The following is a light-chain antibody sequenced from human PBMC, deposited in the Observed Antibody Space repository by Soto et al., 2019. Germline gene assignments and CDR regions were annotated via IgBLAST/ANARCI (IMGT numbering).Light chain of an antibody. J-gene: IGLJ2*01. CDR1: NSDVGGYNY. V-gene: IGLV2-8*01. CDR3: SSYAGNNNLV. Sequence: QSALTQPRSVSGSPGQSVTISCTGTNSDVGGYNYVSWYQQHPGKAPKLIIYEVSKRPSGVPDRFSGSKSGNTASLTVSGLQAEDEADYYCSSYAGNNNLVFGGGTKVTVL. CDR2: EVS.